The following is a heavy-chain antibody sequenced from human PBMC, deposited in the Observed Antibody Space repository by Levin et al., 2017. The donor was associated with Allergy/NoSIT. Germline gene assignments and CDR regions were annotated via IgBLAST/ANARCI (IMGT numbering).Heavy chain of an antibody. D-gene: IGHD2-2*03. CDR1: GGSISGGGYH. Sequence: SETLSLTCTVSGGSISGGGYHWTWIRQHPEKGLEWIGYIYYSGSTFYNPSLKSRLMISVDTSKNQFSLNVSSVTAADTAVYYCAREDGSTFDFWGQGALVTVAS. CDR3: AREDGSTFDF. CDR2: IYYSGST. V-gene: IGHV4-31*03. J-gene: IGHJ4*02.